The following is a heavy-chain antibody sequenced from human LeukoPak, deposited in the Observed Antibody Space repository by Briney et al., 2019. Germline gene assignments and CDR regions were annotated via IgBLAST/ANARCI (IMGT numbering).Heavy chain of an antibody. CDR2: ISASGGST. J-gene: IGHJ6*03. V-gene: IGHV3-23*01. CDR3: AKVMKGSERLTMVRGVIIKTAGLYYMDA. Sequence: GGSLRLSCAASGFTLSSYAMSWVRQAPGKGLEWVSSISASGGSTNYADSVKGRFTISRDNSKNTVYLRMNSLRAEDTAVYYCAKVMKGSERLTMVRGVIIKTAGLYYMDAWGKGTTVTVSS. CDR1: GFTLSSYA. D-gene: IGHD3-10*01.